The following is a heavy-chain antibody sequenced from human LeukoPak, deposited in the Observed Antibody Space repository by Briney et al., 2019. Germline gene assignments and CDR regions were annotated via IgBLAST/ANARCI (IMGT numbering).Heavy chain of an antibody. CDR3: ARDGQLSGYQNWFDP. J-gene: IGHJ5*02. CDR2: IYYSGST. Sequence: SETLSLTCTVSGGSISSGGYYWSWIRQHPGKGLEWIGYIYYSGSTYYNPSLKSRVTISVDTSKNQFSLKLSSVTAADTAVYYRARDGQLSGYQNWFDPWGQGTLVTVSS. D-gene: IGHD3-22*01. CDR1: GGSISSGGYY. V-gene: IGHV4-31*03.